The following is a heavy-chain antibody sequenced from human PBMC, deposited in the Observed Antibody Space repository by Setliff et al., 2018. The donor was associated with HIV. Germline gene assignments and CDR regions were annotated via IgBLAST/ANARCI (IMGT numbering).Heavy chain of an antibody. J-gene: IGHJ3*02. V-gene: IGHV4-59*11. D-gene: IGHD6-19*01. Sequence: PSETLSLTCTVSGDSISSHYWSWIRQPPGKGLEWIGSVYYSGSANYNPSLKSRVTISVDTSKNQFSLRLSSVTAADTAVYYCARGRINYSSAWYVDHDAFDIWGQGTMVT. CDR3: ARGRINYSSAWYVDHDAFDI. CDR2: VYYSGSA. CDR1: GDSISSHY.